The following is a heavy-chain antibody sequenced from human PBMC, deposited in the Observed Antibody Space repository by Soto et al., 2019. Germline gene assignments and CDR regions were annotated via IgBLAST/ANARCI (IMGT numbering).Heavy chain of an antibody. D-gene: IGHD2-15*01. CDR3: ASATVVAATFDF. V-gene: IGHV3-21*01. CDR2: ISSGSSNI. Sequence: GGSLRLSCAASGFAFRSYSMNWVRQAPGKGLEWVASISSGSSNIYYADSVKGRFTISRDNAKNSLFLQMDSLRAEDSAVYYCASATVVAATFDFWGPGTLVTVSS. J-gene: IGHJ4*02. CDR1: GFAFRSYS.